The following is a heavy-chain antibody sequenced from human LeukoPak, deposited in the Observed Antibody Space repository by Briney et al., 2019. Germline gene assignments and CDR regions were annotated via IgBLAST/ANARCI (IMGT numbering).Heavy chain of an antibody. CDR1: GFTFSDYY. V-gene: IGHV3-11*01. CDR2: ISSSGSTI. CDR3: VPYCSGGSCYSGYYFDY. Sequence: PGGSLRLSCAASGFTFSDYYMSWIRQAPGKGLEWVSYISSSGSTIYYADSVKGRFTISGDNAKNSLYLQMNSLRAEDTAVYYCVPYCSGGSCYSGYYFDYWGQGTLVTVSS. D-gene: IGHD2-15*01. J-gene: IGHJ4*02.